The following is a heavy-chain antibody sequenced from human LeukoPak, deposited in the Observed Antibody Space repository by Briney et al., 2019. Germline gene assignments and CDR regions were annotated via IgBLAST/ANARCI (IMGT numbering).Heavy chain of an antibody. CDR1: GESFRGYY. CDR2: INHSGST. J-gene: IGHJ4*02. D-gene: IGHD6-13*01. V-gene: IGHV4-34*01. CDR3: ARGSSWYDLDY. Sequence: PSETLSLTCAVYGESFRGYYWSWIRQPPGKGLEWIGEINHSGSTNYNPSLKSRLTISVDTSKNQFSLKLSSVTAADTAVYYCARGSSWYDLDYWGQGTLVTVPS.